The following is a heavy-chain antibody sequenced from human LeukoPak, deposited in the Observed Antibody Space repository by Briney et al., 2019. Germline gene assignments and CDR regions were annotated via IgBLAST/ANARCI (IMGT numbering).Heavy chain of an antibody. CDR1: ANYW. Sequence: GGSLRLSCVASANYWMHWARQLPGKGLVWVSRISPTGSTTSYADSVKGRFTVSRDNAKNTLYLQVNNLRAEDTAVYYCARGPNSNWSGLDFWGQGTLLTVSS. CDR3: ARGPNSNWSGLDF. CDR2: ISPTGSTT. J-gene: IGHJ4*02. V-gene: IGHV3-74*01. D-gene: IGHD6-6*01.